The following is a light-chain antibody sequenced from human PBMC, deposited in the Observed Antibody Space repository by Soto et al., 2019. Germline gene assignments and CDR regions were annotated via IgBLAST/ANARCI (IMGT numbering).Light chain of an antibody. CDR2: DAS. Sequence: IQMTQSPSTLSASIGDRVTITCRASQSINNRLAWYQQMPGKAPNLLIYDASTLESGVPSRIRGSGSETEFTLTISGLQPDDCATYYCQQFIDGWTFGQGTKVDIK. CDR1: QSINNR. CDR3: QQFIDGWT. V-gene: IGKV1-5*01. J-gene: IGKJ1*01.